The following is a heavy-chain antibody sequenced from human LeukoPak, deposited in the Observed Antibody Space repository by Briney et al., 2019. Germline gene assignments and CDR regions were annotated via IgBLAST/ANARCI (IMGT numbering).Heavy chain of an antibody. D-gene: IGHD3-9*01. CDR1: GYSIRSGYY. CDR3: ARVRMTGTLDV. CDR2: IYHSGST. Sequence: SETLSLTCAVSGYSIRSGYYWGWIRQPPEKGLEWIGTIYHSGSTYYNPSLKSRVTISLDTSKNQFSLKLSSVTAADTAVYYCARVRMTGTLDVWGKGTTVTVSS. V-gene: IGHV4-38-2*01. J-gene: IGHJ6*04.